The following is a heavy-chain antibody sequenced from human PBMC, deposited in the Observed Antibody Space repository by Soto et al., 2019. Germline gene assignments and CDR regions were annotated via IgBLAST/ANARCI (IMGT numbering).Heavy chain of an antibody. CDR1: GFTFSSYW. V-gene: IGHV3-7*03. J-gene: IGHJ4*02. CDR3: ARDRGGGSNYYFDY. D-gene: IGHD2-15*01. Sequence: GGSLRLSCAASGFTFSSYWMSWVRQAPGKGLEWVANIKQDGSEKYYVDSVKGRFTISRDNAKNSLYLQMNSLRAEDTSVYYCARDRGGGSNYYFDYWGQGTLVTVSS. CDR2: IKQDGSEK.